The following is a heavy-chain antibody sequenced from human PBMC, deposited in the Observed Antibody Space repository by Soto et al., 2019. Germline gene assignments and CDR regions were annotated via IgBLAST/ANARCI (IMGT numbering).Heavy chain of an antibody. CDR2: MNPNSGNT. Sequence: QVQLVQSGAEVKKPGASVKVSCKASGYTFTNYDLNWVRQAAGQGLEWMGWMNPNSGNTDYARELQGRLTLTRNTSISTAYMELSSLTSEDTAVYYCAVGYCSSTSCHDGYYSYYMEVWGKGTTVTVSS. J-gene: IGHJ6*03. CDR3: AVGYCSSTSCHDGYYSYYMEV. D-gene: IGHD2-2*03. V-gene: IGHV1-8*01. CDR1: GYTFTNYD.